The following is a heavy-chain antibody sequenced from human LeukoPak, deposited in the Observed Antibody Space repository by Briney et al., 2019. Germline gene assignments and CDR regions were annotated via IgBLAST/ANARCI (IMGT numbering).Heavy chain of an antibody. CDR2: IKQDGTEK. D-gene: IGHD2-15*01. CDR1: GFTFSNYW. CDR3: GWVVVVVAADEDAFDI. J-gene: IGHJ3*02. V-gene: IGHV3-7*01. Sequence: GGSLRLSCAASGFTFSNYWMSWVRQAPGKGLEWVANIKQDGTEKYYVDSVKGRFTISRDNAKNSLYLQMNSLRAEDTAVYYCGWVVVVVAADEDAFDIWGQGTMVTVSS.